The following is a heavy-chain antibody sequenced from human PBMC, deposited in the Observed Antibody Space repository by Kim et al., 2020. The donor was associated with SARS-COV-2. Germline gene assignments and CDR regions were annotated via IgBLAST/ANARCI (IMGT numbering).Heavy chain of an antibody. CDR3: AKDLAPHIAATYYYYYGMDV. J-gene: IGHJ6*02. CDR2: ISYDGSNK. V-gene: IGHV3-30*18. D-gene: IGHD6-6*01. CDR1: GFTFSSYG. Sequence: GGSLRLSCGASGFTFSSYGMHWVRQAPGKGLEWVAVISYDGSNKYYADSVKGRFTISRDNSKNTLYLQMNSLRAEDTAVYYCAKDLAPHIAATYYYYYGMDVWGQGTTVTVSS.